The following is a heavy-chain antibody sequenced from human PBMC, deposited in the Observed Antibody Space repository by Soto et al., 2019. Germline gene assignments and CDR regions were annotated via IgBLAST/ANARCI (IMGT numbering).Heavy chain of an antibody. D-gene: IGHD6-13*01. V-gene: IGHV3-11*01. CDR2: ISSSGSTI. CDR1: GFTFSDYY. Sequence: QVQLVASGGGLVKPGGSLRLSCAASGFTFSDYYMSWIRQAPGKGLGWVSYISSSGSTIYYADSVKGRFTIARDNAKNSLYLQRSSRRAEDTAVYYCARDRAAGGNWFDPWGQGTLVTVSS. CDR3: ARDRAAGGNWFDP. J-gene: IGHJ5*02.